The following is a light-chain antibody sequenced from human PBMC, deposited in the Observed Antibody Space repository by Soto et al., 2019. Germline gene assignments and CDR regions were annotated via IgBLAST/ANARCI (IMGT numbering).Light chain of an antibody. V-gene: IGLV2-14*03. CDR2: DVS. CDR1: SRDVGDYNF. CDR3: SSYTSSSTLV. J-gene: IGLJ3*02. Sequence: QSVLTQPASVSGSPGQSITISCTGNSRDVGDYNFVSWYQQHPGKAPKLMIYDVSHRPSGVSNRFSGSESGNTASLTISGLQAEDEADYYCSSYTSSSTLVFGGGTKLTVL.